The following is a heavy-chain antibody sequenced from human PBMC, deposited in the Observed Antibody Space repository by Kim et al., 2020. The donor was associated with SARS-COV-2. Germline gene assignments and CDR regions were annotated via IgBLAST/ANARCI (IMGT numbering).Heavy chain of an antibody. V-gene: IGHV4-34*01. J-gene: IGHJ5*02. CDR2: INHSGST. Sequence: SETLSLTCAVYGGSFSGYYWSWIRQPPGKGLEWIGEINHSGSTNYNPSLKSRVTISVDTSKNQFSLKLSSVTAADTAVYYCAREGTSRIAAAGSTWFDPWGQGTLVTVSS. D-gene: IGHD6-13*01. CDR3: AREGTSRIAAAGSTWFDP. CDR1: GGSFSGYY.